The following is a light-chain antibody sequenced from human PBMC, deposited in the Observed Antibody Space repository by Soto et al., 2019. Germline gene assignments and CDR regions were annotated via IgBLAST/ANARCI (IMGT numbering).Light chain of an antibody. CDR2: DVS. V-gene: IGLV2-11*01. CDR1: SSDVGGYSF. Sequence: QSALIQPRSVSGSPGQSVTISCTGTSSDVGGYSFVSWYQQHPGKAPKLMIYDVSKRPSGVPDRFSGSKSGNTASLTISGLQAADEADYYCCSYAGSESVFGDGTKVTV. J-gene: IGLJ1*01. CDR3: CSYAGSESV.